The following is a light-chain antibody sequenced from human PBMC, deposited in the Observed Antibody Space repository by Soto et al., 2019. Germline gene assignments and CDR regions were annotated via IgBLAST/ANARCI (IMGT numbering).Light chain of an antibody. J-gene: IGKJ1*01. V-gene: IGKV3-20*01. CDR3: YRYCNLPPGT. CDR1: QSVSSNY. CDR2: GAS. Sequence: EIVLTQSPGTLSLSPGERATLSCRASQSVSSNYLAWYQQKPGQAPRYLIYGASSMASGISDRFRGSGSGPDFTLTISRLEPEDGAVYYCYRYCNLPPGTFGQGTKVEIK.